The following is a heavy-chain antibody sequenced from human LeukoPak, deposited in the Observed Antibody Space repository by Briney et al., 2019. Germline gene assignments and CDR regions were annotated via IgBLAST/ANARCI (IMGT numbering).Heavy chain of an antibody. CDR3: ARSITMVRGVFDY. J-gene: IGHJ4*02. V-gene: IGHV5-51*01. CDR1: GYSFSNYW. Sequence: KHGESLKISCKASGYSFSNYWIAWVRQMPGKGLEWMGIIYPGDSDTRYSPSFQGQVTISADQSISTPYLQWSSLKASATAMYSCARSITMVRGVFDYWGQGTLVTVSS. CDR2: IYPGDSDT. D-gene: IGHD3-10*01.